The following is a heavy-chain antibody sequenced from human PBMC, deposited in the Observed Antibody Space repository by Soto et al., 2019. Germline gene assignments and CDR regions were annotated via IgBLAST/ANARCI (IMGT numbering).Heavy chain of an antibody. J-gene: IGHJ4*02. CDR3: ARAGGLGAVAVYY. CDR2: IYHSGST. D-gene: IGHD6-19*01. Sequence: QLQLQESGSGLVKPSQTLSLTCAVSGGSISSGGYSWSWIRQPPGKGLEWIGYIYHSGSTYYNPSLKSRVTISVDSSKNQFSLKLSSVTAADTSVYYCARAGGLGAVAVYYWGQGTLVTVSS. V-gene: IGHV4-30-2*01. CDR1: GGSISSGGYS.